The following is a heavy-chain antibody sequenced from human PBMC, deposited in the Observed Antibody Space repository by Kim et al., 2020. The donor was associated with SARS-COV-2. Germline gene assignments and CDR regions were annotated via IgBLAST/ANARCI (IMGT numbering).Heavy chain of an antibody. D-gene: IGHD6-19*01. J-gene: IGHJ6*02. V-gene: IGHV3-23*01. CDR1: GFTFSSYA. CDR2: ISGSGGST. CDR3: AKALAQQWLETTFYYYYGMDV. Sequence: GGSLRLSCAASGFTFSSYAMSWVRQAPGKGLEWVSAISGSGGSTYYADSVKGRFTISRDNSKNTLYLQMNSLRAEDTAVYYCAKALAQQWLETTFYYYYGMDVWGQGTTVTVSS.